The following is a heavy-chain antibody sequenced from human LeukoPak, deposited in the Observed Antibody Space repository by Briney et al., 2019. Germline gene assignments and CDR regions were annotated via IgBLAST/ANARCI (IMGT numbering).Heavy chain of an antibody. Sequence: GGSLKLSCAASGFTFSGSTVHWVRQASGKGLDWVGHIRTKANNYATAYAASVKGRFTISRDDSKNTAYLQMNSLKIEDTAVYYCSRHEALPGDYWGQGTLVTVCS. CDR2: IRTKANNYAT. D-gene: IGHD2-21*02. CDR3: SRHEALPGDY. V-gene: IGHV3-73*01. CDR1: GFTFSGST. J-gene: IGHJ4*02.